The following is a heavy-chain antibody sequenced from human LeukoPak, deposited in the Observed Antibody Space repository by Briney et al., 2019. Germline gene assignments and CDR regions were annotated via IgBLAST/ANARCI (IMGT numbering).Heavy chain of an antibody. V-gene: IGHV4-39*07. CDR3: ARDARGGSSWYEDY. CDR2: IYYSGST. J-gene: IGHJ4*02. CDR1: GGSISSSSYY. D-gene: IGHD6-13*01. Sequence: PSETLSLTCTVSGGSISSSSYYWGWIRQPPGKGLEWIGSIYYSGSTHYNPSLKSRVTISVDTSKNQFSLKLSSVTAADTAVYYCARDARGGSSWYEDYWGQGTLVTVSS.